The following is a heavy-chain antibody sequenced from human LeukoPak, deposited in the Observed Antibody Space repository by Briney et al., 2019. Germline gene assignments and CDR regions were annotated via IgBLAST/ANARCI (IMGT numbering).Heavy chain of an antibody. Sequence: ASVKVSCKASGYTFTGYYKHWVRQAPGQGLEWMGRINPNSGGTNYAQKFQGRVTMTRDTSISTAYMELSRLRSDDTAVYYCARGGYSYGYLNYFDYWGQGTLVTVSS. V-gene: IGHV1-2*06. CDR1: GYTFTGYY. D-gene: IGHD5-18*01. CDR3: ARGGYSYGYLNYFDY. J-gene: IGHJ4*02. CDR2: INPNSGGT.